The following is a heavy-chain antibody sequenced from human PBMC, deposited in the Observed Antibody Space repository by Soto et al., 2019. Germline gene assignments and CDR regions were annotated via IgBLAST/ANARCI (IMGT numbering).Heavy chain of an antibody. CDR1: GFTFSSYE. J-gene: IGHJ4*01. CDR2: ISSSGSTI. V-gene: IGHV3-48*03. CDR3: AGDSGYGSGNSVNHYLDY. Sequence: GGSLRLSCAASGFTFSSYEMDWVRQAPGKGLEWVSYISSSGSTIYYADSVKGRFTISRDNAKNSLYLQMDSLRAEDTVVYYCAGDSGYGSGNSVNHYLDYWGRGTLVTVSS. D-gene: IGHD3-10*01.